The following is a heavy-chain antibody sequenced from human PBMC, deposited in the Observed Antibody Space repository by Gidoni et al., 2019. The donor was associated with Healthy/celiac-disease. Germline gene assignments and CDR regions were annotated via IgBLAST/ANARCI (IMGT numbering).Heavy chain of an antibody. CDR2: IYYSGST. Sequence: QVQLQESGPGLVKLSETLSLTCTVSGGSISSYYWSWIRQPPGKGLEWIGYIYYSGSTNYNPSLKSRVTIAVDTSKNQFSLKLSSVTAADTAVYYCAREARGGSGYFDYWGQGTLVTVSS. CDR3: AREARGGSGYFDY. J-gene: IGHJ4*02. CDR1: GGSISSYY. D-gene: IGHD1-26*01. V-gene: IGHV4-59*01.